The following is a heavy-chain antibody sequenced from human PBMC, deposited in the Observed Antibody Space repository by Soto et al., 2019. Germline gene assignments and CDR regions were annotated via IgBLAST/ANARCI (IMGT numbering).Heavy chain of an antibody. D-gene: IGHD2-2*01. Sequence: EVQLLESGGGLVQPGGSLTLSCAASGFTFSSYAMSWVRQAPAKGLEWVSVISTGGGTTNYADSVKGRFSISRDNSRNTVFLQLNSLRAEDTAVYYCAKGRSTTTWAHACDYWGQGTLVTVSS. CDR2: ISTGGGTT. J-gene: IGHJ4*02. CDR1: GFTFSSYA. CDR3: AKGRSTTTWAHACDY. V-gene: IGHV3-23*01.